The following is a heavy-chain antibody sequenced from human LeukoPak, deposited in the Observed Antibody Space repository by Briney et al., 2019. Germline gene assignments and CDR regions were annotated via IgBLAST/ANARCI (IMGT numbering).Heavy chain of an antibody. J-gene: IGHJ4*02. CDR3: ARQGDSGYDYFHY. Sequence: PSETLSLTCTVSGDSISISSYFGGWIRQSPGKGLQWIGTLSYSGSTYYNPSLKSRVTISVDTSKNQFSLNLSSVTAADTAVYYCARQGDSGYDYFHYWGQGILVTVSS. CDR2: LSYSGST. D-gene: IGHD5-12*01. V-gene: IGHV4-39*01. CDR1: GDSISISSYF.